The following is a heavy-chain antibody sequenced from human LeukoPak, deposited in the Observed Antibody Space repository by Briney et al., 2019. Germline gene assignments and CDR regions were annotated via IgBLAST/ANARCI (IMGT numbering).Heavy chain of an antibody. CDR3: ASPSQDTGAYYYFDF. J-gene: IGHJ4*02. V-gene: IGHV1-2*02. D-gene: IGHD2-8*02. Sequence: ASVKVSCKASGYTFTDYYMHWVRQAPGQGLEWMGWINPKSGYTKYEQKFQGRVIMTRDTSISTAYMELSRLRSDDTAVYYCASPSQDTGAYYYFDFWGQGTLVTVSS. CDR2: INPKSGYT. CDR1: GYTFTDYY.